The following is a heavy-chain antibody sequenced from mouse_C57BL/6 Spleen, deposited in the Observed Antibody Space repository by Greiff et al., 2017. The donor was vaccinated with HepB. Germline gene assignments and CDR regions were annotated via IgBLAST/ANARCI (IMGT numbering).Heavy chain of an antibody. CDR1: GFSLTSYG. Sequence: QVQLKESGPGLVAPSQSLSITCTVSGFSLTSYGVHWVRQPPGKGLEWLVVIWSDGSTTYNSALKSRLSLSKDNSKSQVFLKMNSLQTDDTAMYYCARHDYDPLYAMDYWGQGTSVTVSS. CDR3: ARHDYDPLYAMDY. D-gene: IGHD2-4*01. J-gene: IGHJ4*01. CDR2: IWSDGST. V-gene: IGHV2-6-1*01.